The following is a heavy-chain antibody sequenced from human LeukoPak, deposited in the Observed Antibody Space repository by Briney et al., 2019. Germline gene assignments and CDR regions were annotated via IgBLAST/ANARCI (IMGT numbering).Heavy chain of an antibody. CDR2: ISGSGGST. J-gene: IGHJ4*02. CDR1: GFAFSSYG. Sequence: GGSLRLSCAASGFAFSSYGMSWVRQAPGKGLEWVSVISGSGGSTYYADSVKGRFTISRDNSKNTLDLQMNSLRAEDTAVYYCARVKYYDSSGSYRTSYYFDYWGQGTLVTVSS. V-gene: IGHV3-23*01. D-gene: IGHD3-22*01. CDR3: ARVKYYDSSGSYRTSYYFDY.